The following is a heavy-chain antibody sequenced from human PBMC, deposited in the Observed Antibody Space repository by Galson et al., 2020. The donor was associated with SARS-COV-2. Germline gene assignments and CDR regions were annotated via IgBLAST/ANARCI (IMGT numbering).Heavy chain of an antibody. Sequence: GGSLRLSCAASGFTVSRNYMSWVRHAPGKGLEWVSLIYSGGSTYYADSVKGRFTISRDNSKNTLYLQMNSLRAEDTAVYYCARDADYCTNGVCYGGFDPWGQGTLVTVSS. CDR2: IYSGGST. D-gene: IGHD2-8*01. CDR3: ARDADYCTNGVCYGGFDP. J-gene: IGHJ5*02. CDR1: GFTVSRNY. V-gene: IGHV3-53*01.